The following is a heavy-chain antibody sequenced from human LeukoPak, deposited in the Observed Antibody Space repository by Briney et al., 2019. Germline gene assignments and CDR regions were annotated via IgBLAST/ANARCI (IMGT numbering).Heavy chain of an antibody. Sequence: GSLRLSCAASGFNFSIYSMNWVRQAPGKGLEWVSYITRSSTTIYYADSVKGRFTISRDNAKNSLYLQMNSLRAEDTAVYYCAREKVGCSSTSCYGNAFDIRGQGTMVTVSS. CDR1: GFNFSIYS. J-gene: IGHJ3*02. CDR3: AREKVGCSSTSCYGNAFDI. CDR2: ITRSSTTI. V-gene: IGHV3-48*04. D-gene: IGHD2-2*01.